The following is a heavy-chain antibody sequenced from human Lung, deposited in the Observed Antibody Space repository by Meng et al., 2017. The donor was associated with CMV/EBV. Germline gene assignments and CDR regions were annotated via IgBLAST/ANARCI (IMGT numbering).Heavy chain of an antibody. Sequence: GEXXKISCAASGFTFSSYSMNWVRQAPGKGLEWVSYISSSSSTIYYADSVKGRFTISRDNAKNSLYLQMNSLRAEDTAVYYCARKVPFDYSGQGTLVAVSS. CDR1: GFTFSSYS. CDR3: ARKVPFDY. V-gene: IGHV3-48*04. CDR2: ISSSSSTI. J-gene: IGHJ4*02.